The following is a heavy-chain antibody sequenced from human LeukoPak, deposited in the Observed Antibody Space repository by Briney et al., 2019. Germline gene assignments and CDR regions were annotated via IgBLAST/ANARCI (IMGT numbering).Heavy chain of an antibody. V-gene: IGHV1-2*02. Sequence: GASVKVSCKASGYTFTGYYMHWVRQAPGQGLEWMGWINPNSGGTNYAQKFQGRVTMTRDTSISTAYMELSRLRSDDTAVCYCARGDTAMVLTPAVDYWGQGTLVTVSS. CDR1: GYTFTGYY. D-gene: IGHD5-18*01. J-gene: IGHJ4*02. CDR2: INPNSGGT. CDR3: ARGDTAMVLTPAVDY.